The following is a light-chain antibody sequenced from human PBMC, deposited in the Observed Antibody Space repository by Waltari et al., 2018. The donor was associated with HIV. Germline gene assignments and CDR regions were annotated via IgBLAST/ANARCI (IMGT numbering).Light chain of an antibody. J-gene: IGKJ2*01. V-gene: IGKV1-9*01. CDR2: AAS. Sequence: DFQLTKSRAFLSASVGDRVTFTRRASQGINSYLAWYQQTPGKGPQLLIYAASTLQSGVPSIFSCSVSGTEFTLTIFSLHPEDFATYHCQQLNSFPRTTFGQVTLLEIK. CDR3: QQLNSFPRTT. CDR1: QGINSY.